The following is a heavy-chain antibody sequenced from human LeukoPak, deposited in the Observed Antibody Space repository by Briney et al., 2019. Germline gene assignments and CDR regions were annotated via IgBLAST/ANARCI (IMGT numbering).Heavy chain of an antibody. CDR3: ARDLILWFGESRDAFDI. V-gene: IGHV3-30*01. J-gene: IGHJ3*02. CDR2: GNNK. D-gene: IGHD3-10*01. Sequence: GNNKYYADSVKGRFTISRDNSKNTLYLQMNSLRAEDTAVYYCARDLILWFGESRDAFDIWGQGTMVTVSS.